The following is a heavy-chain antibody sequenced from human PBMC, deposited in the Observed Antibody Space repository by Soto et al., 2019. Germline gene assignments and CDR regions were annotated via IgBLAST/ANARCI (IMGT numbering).Heavy chain of an antibody. CDR3: ARTQVDYFYGMDV. D-gene: IGHD2-15*01. J-gene: IGHJ6*02. CDR2: MDPSDSYV. CDR1: GYPFTNFC. V-gene: IGHV5-10-1*01. Sequence: GEALNISCKGFGYPFTNFCISWVRQMPGKGLEWMGRMDPSDSYVRYSPSFQGQVTMSTDKSTSTVFLQWSSLRASDTAIYYCARTQVDYFYGMDVWGQGTTVTVSS.